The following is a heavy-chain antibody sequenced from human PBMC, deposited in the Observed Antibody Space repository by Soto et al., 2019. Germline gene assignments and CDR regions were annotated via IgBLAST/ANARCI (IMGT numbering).Heavy chain of an antibody. Sequence: ASVKVSCKASGYTFTSYGISWVRQAPGQGLERMGWISAYNGNTNYAQKLQGRVTMTTDTSTSTAYMELRSLRSDDTAVYYCAREEVLLWFGELLDYYYYGMDVWGQGTTVTVSS. CDR2: ISAYNGNT. J-gene: IGHJ6*02. D-gene: IGHD3-10*01. CDR3: AREEVLLWFGELLDYYYYGMDV. CDR1: GYTFTSYG. V-gene: IGHV1-18*01.